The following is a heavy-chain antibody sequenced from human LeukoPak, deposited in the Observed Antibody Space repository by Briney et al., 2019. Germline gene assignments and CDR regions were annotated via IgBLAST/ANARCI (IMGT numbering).Heavy chain of an antibody. V-gene: IGHV4-31*03. Sequence: SETLSLTCTVSGDSISRGGYYWSWIRQHPGKGLEWIGYIYYSVSSYYNPSFMSRLTISVDTSKNQFSLKLSSVTAADTAVYYCARGNSTGVRWGQGTLVTVSS. CDR1: GDSISRGGYY. CDR2: IYYSVSS. J-gene: IGHJ4*02. D-gene: IGHD2-8*02. CDR3: ARGNSTGVR.